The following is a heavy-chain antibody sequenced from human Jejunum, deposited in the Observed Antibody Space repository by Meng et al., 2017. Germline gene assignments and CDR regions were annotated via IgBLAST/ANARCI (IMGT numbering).Heavy chain of an antibody. V-gene: IGHV4-4*02. Sequence: HVDLEASRPGPVEASVTLSPTCAVSGDFTSSGDRWTWVRHGPGRGVVWSGEVWRSGANYYYTALEGRITISIDTSNNRFSLELSSATAADAAVYYWAGGVLERCCDYWGQGTLVTVSS. CDR2: VWRSGAN. CDR1: GDFTSSGDR. D-gene: IGHD2-15*01. CDR3: AGGVLERCCDY. J-gene: IGHJ4*02.